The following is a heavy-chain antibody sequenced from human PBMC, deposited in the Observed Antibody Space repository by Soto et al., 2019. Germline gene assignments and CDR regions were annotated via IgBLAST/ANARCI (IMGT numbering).Heavy chain of an antibody. V-gene: IGHV3-23*01. J-gene: IGHJ4*02. D-gene: IGHD6-13*01. CDR3: AKDGSSSWPYYCDC. CDR1: GFTFSSYA. CDR2: IIGSGGTT. Sequence: QPGGSLRLSCAASGFTFSSYAMSWVRQSPGKGLEWVSGIIGSGGTTYYADSVKGRFTISRDNSKNTLYLQMNSLRAEDTAVYYCAKDGSSSWPYYCDCWGQGTLVTGSS.